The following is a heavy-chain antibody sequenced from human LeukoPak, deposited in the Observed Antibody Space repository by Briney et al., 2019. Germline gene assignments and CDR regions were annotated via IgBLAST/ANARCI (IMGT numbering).Heavy chain of an antibody. D-gene: IGHD6-13*01. V-gene: IGHV4-34*01. CDR3: ARSPGSSKIKRRWFDP. CDR2: INHSGST. J-gene: IGHJ5*02. Sequence: PSETLSLTCAVYGGSFSGYYWSWIRQPPGKGLEWIGEINHSGSTNYNPSLKSRVTISVDTSKNQFSPKLSSVTAADTAVYYCARSPGSSKIKRRWFDPWGQGTLVTVSS. CDR1: GGSFSGYY.